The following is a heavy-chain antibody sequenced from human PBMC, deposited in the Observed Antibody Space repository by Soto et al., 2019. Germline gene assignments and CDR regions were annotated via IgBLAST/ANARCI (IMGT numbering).Heavy chain of an antibody. CDR1: GFTFSIHE. J-gene: IGHJ4*02. CDR2: ISSIGVAT. CDR3: AREGRVGGIDY. V-gene: IGHV3-48*03. D-gene: IGHD6-19*01. Sequence: EVQLVESGGGLVQPGGSLRLSCAASGFTFSIHEMNWVRQAPGKGLEWVSYISSIGVATYYAASVKGRFTISRDNAKNSLYLQMNSLRAEDTAVYYCAREGRVGGIDYWGQGTPVTVSS.